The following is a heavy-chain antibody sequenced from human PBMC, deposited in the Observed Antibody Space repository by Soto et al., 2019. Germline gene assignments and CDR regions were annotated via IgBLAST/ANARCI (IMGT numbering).Heavy chain of an antibody. V-gene: IGHV1-69*01. J-gene: IGHJ6*02. Sequence: QVQLVQSGAEVLKPGSSGKVSCKASGGTFSSYAISWVRQAPGQGLEWMGGIIPIFGTANYAQKFQGRVTITADESMSTAYMELSRLRSEDTAVYYCARDRIPRYSSSPPYGIDVWGQGTTVTVSS. D-gene: IGHD6-13*01. CDR1: GGTFSSYA. CDR3: ARDRIPRYSSSPPYGIDV. CDR2: IIPIFGTA.